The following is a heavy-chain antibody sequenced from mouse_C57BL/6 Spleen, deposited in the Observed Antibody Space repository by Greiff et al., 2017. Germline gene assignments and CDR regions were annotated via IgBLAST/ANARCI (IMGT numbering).Heavy chain of an antibody. CDR2: IDPEDGET. CDR3: SREVYYGNYVYPMDY. V-gene: IGHV14-2*01. CDR1: GFNIKDYY. D-gene: IGHD2-1*01. J-gene: IGHJ4*01. Sequence: EVQVVESGAELVKPGASVKLSCTASGFNIKDYYMHWVKQRTEQGLEWIGRIDPEDGETKYAPKFQGKATITTDTSSNTAYLQLSSLTSEDTAVYYCSREVYYGNYVYPMDYWGQGASVTVSS.